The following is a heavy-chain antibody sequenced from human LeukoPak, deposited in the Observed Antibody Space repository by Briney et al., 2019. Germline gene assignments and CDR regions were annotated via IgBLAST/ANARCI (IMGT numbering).Heavy chain of an antibody. Sequence: GGSLRLSCAAAGFTFSGSWMSWVRQAPGKGLEWVANINQDGSEKFYVDSVKGRFTISRDNAKNSLYLQMNSLRVEDTAVYYCARDRVHGKWGQGTLVTVSS. D-gene: IGHD1-1*01. CDR3: ARDRVHGK. CDR1: GFTFSGSW. V-gene: IGHV3-7*04. J-gene: IGHJ4*02. CDR2: INQDGSEK.